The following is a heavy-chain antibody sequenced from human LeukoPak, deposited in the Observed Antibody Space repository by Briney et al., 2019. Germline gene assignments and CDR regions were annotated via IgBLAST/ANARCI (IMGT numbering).Heavy chain of an antibody. Sequence: SVKVSCKASGGTFSSYAISWVRQAPGQGLEWMGRIIPIFGTANYAQKFQGRVTITTDESTSTAYMELSSLRSEDTAVYYCTRGHYYYDSSGYYDPTDAFDIWGQGTMVTVSS. J-gene: IGHJ3*02. D-gene: IGHD3-22*01. CDR1: GGTFSSYA. CDR2: IIPIFGTA. CDR3: TRGHYYYDSSGYYDPTDAFDI. V-gene: IGHV1-69*05.